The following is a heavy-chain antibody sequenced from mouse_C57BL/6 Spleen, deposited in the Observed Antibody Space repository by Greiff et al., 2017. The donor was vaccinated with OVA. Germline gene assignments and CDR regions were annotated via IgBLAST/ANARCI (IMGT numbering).Heavy chain of an antibody. CDR2: ISSGSSTI. CDR1: GFTFSDYG. V-gene: IGHV5-17*01. J-gene: IGHJ3*01. Sequence: EVKVVESGGGLVKPGGSLKLSCAASGFTFSDYGMHWVRQAPEKGLEWVAYISSGSSTIYYADTVKGRFTISRDNAKNTLFLQMTSLRSEDTAMYYCARPAGYGSSPFAYWGQGTLVTVSA. CDR3: ARPAGYGSSPFAY. D-gene: IGHD1-1*01.